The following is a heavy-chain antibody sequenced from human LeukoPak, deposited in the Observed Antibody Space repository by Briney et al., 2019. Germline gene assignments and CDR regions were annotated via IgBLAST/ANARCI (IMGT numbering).Heavy chain of an antibody. J-gene: IGHJ4*02. V-gene: IGHV3-7*01. D-gene: IGHD6-19*01. CDR1: GFTFSNYW. CDR3: ARSLMVADEDY. CDR2: IKQDGSEK. Sequence: GGSLTLSCAASGFTFSNYWMSWVRQAPGKGLEWVANIKQDGSEKYYLDSGWGRFTISRDNAEKSLYLQMNSLRAQDTAVYYCARSLMVADEDYWGQGTLVTVSS.